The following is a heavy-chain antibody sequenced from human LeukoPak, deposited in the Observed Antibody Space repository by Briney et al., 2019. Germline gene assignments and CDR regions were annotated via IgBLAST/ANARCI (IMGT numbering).Heavy chain of an antibody. J-gene: IGHJ2*01. D-gene: IGHD6-19*01. CDR2: IYYSGST. CDR3: ARDRGQWLVDWYFDL. CDR1: GGSISSSSYY. Sequence: SETLSLTCTVSGGSISSSSYYWGWIRQPPGKGLEWIGSIYYSGSTYYNPSLKGRVTISVDTSKNQFSLKLSSVTAADTAVYYCARDRGQWLVDWYFDLWGRGTLVTVSS. V-gene: IGHV4-39*07.